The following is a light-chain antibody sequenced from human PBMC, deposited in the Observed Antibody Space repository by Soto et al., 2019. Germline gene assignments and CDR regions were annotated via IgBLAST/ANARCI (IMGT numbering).Light chain of an antibody. CDR3: QQYNSGLT. CDR2: DAS. Sequence: DIQMTQSPSTLSASVGDRVTITCRASQSISSWLAWYQQKPGKAPKLLIYDASSLESGVPSRFSGSGSGTEFTLTISSLQPDDFATYYCQQYNSGLTFGQGTKVEIK. V-gene: IGKV1-5*01. CDR1: QSISSW. J-gene: IGKJ1*01.